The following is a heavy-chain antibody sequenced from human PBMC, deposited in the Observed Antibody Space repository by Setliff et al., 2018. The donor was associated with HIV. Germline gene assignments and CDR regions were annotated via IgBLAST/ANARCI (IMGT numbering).Heavy chain of an antibody. V-gene: IGHV4-30-2*01. Sequence: SETLSLTCAVSGGSMRSSGYSWTWIRQAPGKGLEWVGYIYYNGNAYYNPSLKSRVTISVDRSKNRFSLTMTSVTAADTAVYYCARHRQISDWFDPWGQGILVTVS. CDR2: IYYNGNA. D-gene: IGHD3-10*01. CDR3: ARHRQISDWFDP. J-gene: IGHJ5*02. CDR1: GGSMRSSGYS.